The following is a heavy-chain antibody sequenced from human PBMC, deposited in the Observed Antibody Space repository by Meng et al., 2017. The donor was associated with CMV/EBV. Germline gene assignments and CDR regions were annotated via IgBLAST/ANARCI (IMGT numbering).Heavy chain of an antibody. CDR1: GFTFDDYT. CDR3: ARDSGSYA. J-gene: IGHJ4*02. V-gene: IGHV3-43*01. Sequence: GESLKISCAASGFTFDDYTMHWVRQAPGKGLEWVSLISWDGGSTYYADSVKGRFTISRDNSKNTLYLQMNSLRAEDTAVYYCARDSGSYAWGQGTLVTVSS. D-gene: IGHD1-26*01. CDR2: ISWDGGST.